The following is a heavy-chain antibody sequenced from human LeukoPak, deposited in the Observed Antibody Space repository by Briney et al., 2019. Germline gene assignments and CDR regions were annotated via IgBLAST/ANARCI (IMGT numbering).Heavy chain of an antibody. CDR1: GFIFSNYA. J-gene: IGHJ6*03. CDR3: ARTLRGGSGYPYYYYYMDV. Sequence: GGSLRLSCAASGFIFSNYAMNWVRQAPGKGLEWVSSITSTSSFRYYADSVKGRFTISRDNAKNSLFLQMNSLRAEDTAVYYCARTLRGGSGYPYYYYYMDVWGKGTTVTVSS. D-gene: IGHD3-3*01. V-gene: IGHV3-21*01. CDR2: ITSTSSFR.